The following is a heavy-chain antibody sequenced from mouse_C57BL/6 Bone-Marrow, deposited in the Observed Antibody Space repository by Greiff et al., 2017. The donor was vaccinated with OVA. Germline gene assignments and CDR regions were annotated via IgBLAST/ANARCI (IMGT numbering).Heavy chain of an antibody. CDR2: IYPGDGDT. D-gene: IGHD1-1*01. CDR1: GYAFSSYW. J-gene: IGHJ1*03. CDR3: ARGYYYGSSSYWYFEV. Sequence: VKLMESGAELVKPGASVKISCKASGYAFSSYWMNWVKQRPGKGLEWIGQIYPGDGDTNYNGKFKGKATLTADKSSSTAYMQLSSLTSEDSAVYFCARGYYYGSSSYWYFEVWGTETTVTVSS. V-gene: IGHV1-80*01.